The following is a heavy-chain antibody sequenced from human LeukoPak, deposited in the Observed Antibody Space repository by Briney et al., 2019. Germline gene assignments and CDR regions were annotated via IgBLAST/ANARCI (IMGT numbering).Heavy chain of an antibody. Sequence: AXVKVSCKASGYTFTGYYMHWVRQAPGQGLEGMGRINPNSGGTNYAQKFQGRVTMTRDTSISTAYMELSRLRSDDTAVYYCARGRRIAAAGKIWFDPWGQGTLVTVSS. CDR2: INPNSGGT. V-gene: IGHV1-2*06. CDR1: GYTFTGYY. J-gene: IGHJ5*02. CDR3: ARGRRIAAAGKIWFDP. D-gene: IGHD6-13*01.